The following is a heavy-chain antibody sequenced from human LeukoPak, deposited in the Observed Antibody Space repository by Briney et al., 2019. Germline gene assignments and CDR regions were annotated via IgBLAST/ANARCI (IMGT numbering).Heavy chain of an antibody. D-gene: IGHD3-9*01. Sequence: PSETLSLTCAVYGGSFSGYYWSWIRQPPGKGLEWIGEINHSGSTNYNQSLKSRVTISIDTSKNQFSLKLRSVTAADTAVYYCARAPDYDSLTGYYTNWFDPWGQGTLVTVSS. CDR2: INHSGST. CDR1: GGSFSGYY. J-gene: IGHJ5*02. CDR3: ARAPDYDSLTGYYTNWFDP. V-gene: IGHV4-34*01.